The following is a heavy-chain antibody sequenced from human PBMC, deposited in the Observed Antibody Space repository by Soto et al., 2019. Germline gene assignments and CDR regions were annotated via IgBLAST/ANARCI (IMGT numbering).Heavy chain of an antibody. CDR3: AKAPILNYYGSGSYPSPFDY. D-gene: IGHD3-10*01. J-gene: IGHJ4*02. CDR2: ISGSGGST. Sequence: EVQLLESGGGLVQPGGSLRLSCAASGFTFSSYAMSWVRQAPGKGLEWVSAISGSGGSTYYEDSVKGRFTISRDNSKNTLYLQMNSLRAEDTAVYYCAKAPILNYYGSGSYPSPFDYWGQGTLVTVSS. CDR1: GFTFSSYA. V-gene: IGHV3-23*01.